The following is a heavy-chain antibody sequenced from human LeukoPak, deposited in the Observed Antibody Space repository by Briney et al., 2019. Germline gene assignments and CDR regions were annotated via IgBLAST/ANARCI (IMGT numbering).Heavy chain of an antibody. D-gene: IGHD3-3*01. Sequence: LSLTCAVYGGSFSGYYWTWIRQAPGKGLEWVGFIRRKVYGGTTEYAASVKGRFTISRDDSKSIAYLQMNSLKTEDTAVYYCTRGRITIFGLINYGMDVWGQGTTVTVSS. CDR1: GGSFSGYY. CDR3: TRGRITIFGLINYGMDV. CDR2: IRRKVYGGTT. J-gene: IGHJ6*02. V-gene: IGHV3-49*03.